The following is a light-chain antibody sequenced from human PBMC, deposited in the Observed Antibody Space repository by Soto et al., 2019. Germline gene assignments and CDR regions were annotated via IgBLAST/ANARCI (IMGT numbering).Light chain of an antibody. CDR2: VVS. Sequence: QSALTQPASVSGSPGQSITISCTGTSSDVGGYNYVSWYQQLPGKAPKLLIYVVSNRPSGISNRFSGSKSGNTASLTISGLQAEDEADYYCSSYTTTSTRVFGTGTKVTVL. CDR1: SSDVGGYNY. V-gene: IGLV2-14*01. J-gene: IGLJ1*01. CDR3: SSYTTTSTRV.